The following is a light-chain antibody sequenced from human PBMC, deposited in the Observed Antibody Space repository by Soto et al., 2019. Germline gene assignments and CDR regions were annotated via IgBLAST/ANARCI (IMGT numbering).Light chain of an antibody. V-gene: IGKV1-33*01. Sequence: IQLTQSPSSLSAAVGDRATIPCQASQDISTHLTWYQQKPGKAPKLLIYDASTLETGVPSRFSGSGSGTHFTLTISSLQPEDIATYYCQQFDSLPLTFGGGTKVDIK. J-gene: IGKJ4*02. CDR1: QDISTH. CDR3: QQFDSLPLT. CDR2: DAS.